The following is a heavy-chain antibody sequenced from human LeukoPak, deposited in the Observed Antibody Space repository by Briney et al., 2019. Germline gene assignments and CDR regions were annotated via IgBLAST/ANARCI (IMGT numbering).Heavy chain of an antibody. V-gene: IGHV1-2*02. CDR1: GYTFTGYY. J-gene: IGHJ6*02. CDR3: ARDRYDFWSGYPPRYYYYGMDV. CDR2: INPNSGGT. Sequence: GASVKVSCKASGYTFTGYYMHWVRQAPGQGLEWMGWINPNSGGTNYAQKFQGRVTMTRDTSISTAHMELSRLRSDDTAVYYCARDRYDFWSGYPPRYYYYGMDVWGQGTTVTVSS. D-gene: IGHD3-3*01.